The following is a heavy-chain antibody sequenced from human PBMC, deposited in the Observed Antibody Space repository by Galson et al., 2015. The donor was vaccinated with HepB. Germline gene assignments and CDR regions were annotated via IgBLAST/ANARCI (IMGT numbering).Heavy chain of an antibody. V-gene: IGHV3-49*03. J-gene: IGHJ6*02. D-gene: IGHD3-3*01. CDR1: GFTFSHYA. CDR3: SRGSAVFGVVPYYYHLDV. CDR2: IRSQDYGGAA. Sequence: SLRLSCAGSGFTFSHYAVSWFRQTPGKGLEWIGFIRSQDYGGAAEYAASLKGRFTLSRDDSKSVAYLQMISLKTEDTASYYCSRGSAVFGVVPYYYHLDVWGQGTTVTVSS.